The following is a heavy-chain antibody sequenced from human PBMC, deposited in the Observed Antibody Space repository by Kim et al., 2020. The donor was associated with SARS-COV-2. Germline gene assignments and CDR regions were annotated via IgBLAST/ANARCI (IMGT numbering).Heavy chain of an antibody. V-gene: IGHV3-73*01. CDR3: SIVAAEGVY. D-gene: IGHD2-2*01. Sequence: SDATTYAASVKDRTTVSRDDSKNTAYLQVNSLKTEDTAVYYCSIVAAEGVYWGQGTLVTVSS. CDR2: SDAT. J-gene: IGHJ4*02.